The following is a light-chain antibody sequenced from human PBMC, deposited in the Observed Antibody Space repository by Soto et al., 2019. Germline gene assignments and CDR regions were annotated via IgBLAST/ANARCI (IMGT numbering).Light chain of an antibody. J-gene: IGKJ1*01. CDR2: GAP. V-gene: IGKV3-20*01. CDR1: QSGTNSF. CDR3: QQYVSSPWA. Sequence: EIVLAQSPGTLSLSPGERATLSCRASQSGTNSFLAPYQQKPGQAPSLLIYGAPRMATGIPDRFTGSGSGTDFTLTISRLEPEDFAVYYCQQYVSSPWAFGQGTKVEI.